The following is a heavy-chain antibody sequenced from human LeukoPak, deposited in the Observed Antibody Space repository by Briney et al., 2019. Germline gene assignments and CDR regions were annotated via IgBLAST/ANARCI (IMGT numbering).Heavy chain of an antibody. D-gene: IGHD3-10*01. CDR2: ISAYNGNT. Sequence: ASVKVSCKASGYTFTSSGISWVRQAPGQGLEWMGWISAYNGNTNYAQKLQGRVTMNTDTSTSTAYMDLRSLRSDDTAVYYCARDLAPYGSGTHNWFDPWGQGTLVTVSS. V-gene: IGHV1-18*01. CDR3: ARDLAPYGSGTHNWFDP. J-gene: IGHJ5*02. CDR1: GYTFTSSG.